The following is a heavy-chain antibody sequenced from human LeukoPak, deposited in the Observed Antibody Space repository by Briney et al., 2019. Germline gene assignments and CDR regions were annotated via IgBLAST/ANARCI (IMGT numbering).Heavy chain of an antibody. CDR1: GYTFTSYG. CDR2: ISAYNGNT. Sequence: ASVKVSCKASGYTFTSYGISWVRQAPGQGLEWMGWISAYNGNTNYAQKLQGRVTMTTDTSTSTAYMEPRSLRSDDTAVYYCARDYGGIVGATGIFDYWGQGTLVTVSS. V-gene: IGHV1-18*01. J-gene: IGHJ4*02. D-gene: IGHD1-26*01. CDR3: ARDYGGIVGATGIFDY.